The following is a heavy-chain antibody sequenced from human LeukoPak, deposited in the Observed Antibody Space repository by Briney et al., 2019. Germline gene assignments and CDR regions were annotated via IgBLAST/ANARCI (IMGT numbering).Heavy chain of an antibody. V-gene: IGHV4-59*01. D-gene: IGHD2-8*01. Sequence: SETLSLTCTVSGGSISSYYWSWIRQPPGKGLEWIGYIYYSGSTNYNPSLKSRVTISVDTSKNQFSLKPSSVTAADTAVYYCARVGAKVYASDYYYYMDVWGKGTTVTVSS. CDR3: ARVGAKVYASDYYYYMDV. CDR2: IYYSGST. CDR1: GGSISSYY. J-gene: IGHJ6*03.